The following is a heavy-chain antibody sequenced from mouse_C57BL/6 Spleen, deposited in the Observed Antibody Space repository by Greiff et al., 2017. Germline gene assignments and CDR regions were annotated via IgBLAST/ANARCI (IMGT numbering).Heavy chain of an antibody. D-gene: IGHD1-1*01. Sequence: VQLQQSGPELVKPGASVKISCKASGYSFTDYNMNWVKQSNGKSLEWIGVINPNYGTTSYNQKFKGKATLTVDQSSSTAYMQLNSLTSEESAVYYCARGRYGSLYYAMDYWGQGTSVTVSS. V-gene: IGHV1-39*01. CDR3: ARGRYGSLYYAMDY. CDR2: INPNYGTT. J-gene: IGHJ4*01. CDR1: GYSFTDYN.